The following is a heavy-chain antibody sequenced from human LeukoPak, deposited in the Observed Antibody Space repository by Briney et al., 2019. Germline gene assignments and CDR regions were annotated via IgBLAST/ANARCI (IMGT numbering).Heavy chain of an antibody. CDR2: IDPSDSYT. J-gene: IGHJ4*02. D-gene: IGHD2-2*01. V-gene: IGHV5-10-1*01. CDR3: ARQVECSSTSCYVLDY. CDR1: GYSFTSYW. Sequence: GESLKISCKGSGYSFTSYWISWVRQMPGKGLEWMGRIDPSDSYTNYSPSFQGHVTISADKSISIAYLQWSSLKASDTAMYYCARQVECSSTSCYVLDYWGQGTLVTVSS.